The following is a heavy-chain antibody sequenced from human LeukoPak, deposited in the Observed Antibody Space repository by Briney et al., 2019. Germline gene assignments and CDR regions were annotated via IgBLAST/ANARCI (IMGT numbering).Heavy chain of an antibody. CDR3: ARERAYSGYEFDY. CDR1: GFTFTSYS. Sequence: GGSLRLVSAAYGFTFTSYSMNWFRQAPGKGLDWVSSITSSSSYIYYADSVKGRFTISRNNAKNSLYLQMNSLRAEDTAVYYCARERAYSGYEFDYWGQGTLVTVSS. V-gene: IGHV3-21*01. CDR2: ITSSSSYI. D-gene: IGHD5-12*01. J-gene: IGHJ4*02.